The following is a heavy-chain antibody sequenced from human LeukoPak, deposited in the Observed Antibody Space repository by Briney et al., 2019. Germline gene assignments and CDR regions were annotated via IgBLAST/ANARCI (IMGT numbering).Heavy chain of an antibody. CDR2: ITTGGSNT. Sequence: LPGGSLRLSCTASGFTFSSYTMSWVRQAPGKGLKWVSTITTGGSNTYYADSVKGRFTVSRDDSKNTLYLQMNSLRAEDTAVYYCAKDGGLWVSAHWGDSWGRGTLVTVSS. CDR3: AKDGGLWVSAHWGDS. CDR1: GFTFSSYT. J-gene: IGHJ4*02. V-gene: IGHV3-23*01. D-gene: IGHD7-27*01.